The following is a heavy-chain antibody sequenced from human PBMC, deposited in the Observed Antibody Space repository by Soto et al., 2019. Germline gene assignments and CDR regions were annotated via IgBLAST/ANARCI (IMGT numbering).Heavy chain of an antibody. J-gene: IGHJ4*02. CDR3: AKGDRGYCSGGSCYLGDY. CDR2: IRNSGGST. Sequence: EVQLLESGGGLAQPGGSLRLSCVVSGFTFSNYAMSWVRQAPGKGLEWVSGIRNSGGSTYYADSVKGRFTISRDNSKNTLYLQMNRLRAEDTAIYYCAKGDRGYCSGGSCYLGDYWGQGALVTVSS. V-gene: IGHV3-23*01. D-gene: IGHD2-15*01. CDR1: GFTFSNYA.